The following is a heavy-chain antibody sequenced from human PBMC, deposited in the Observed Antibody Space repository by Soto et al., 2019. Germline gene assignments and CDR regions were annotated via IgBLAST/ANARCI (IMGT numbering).Heavy chain of an antibody. CDR3: ARDLCTNGVCYKDY. CDR1: GFTFSSYD. V-gene: IGHV3-13*01. J-gene: IGHJ4*02. Sequence: GGSLRLSCAASGFTFSSYDMHWVRQATGKGLEWVSAIGTAGDTYYPGSVKGRFTISRENAKNSLYLQMNSLRAEDTAVYYCARDLCTNGVCYKDYWGQGTLVTVSS. D-gene: IGHD2-8*01. CDR2: IGTAGDT.